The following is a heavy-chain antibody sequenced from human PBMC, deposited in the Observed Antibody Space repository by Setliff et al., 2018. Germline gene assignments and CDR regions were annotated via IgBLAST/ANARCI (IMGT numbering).Heavy chain of an antibody. CDR1: GYTFIGYG. V-gene: IGHV1-18*01. Sequence: ASVKVSCKTSGYTFIGYGLSWMRQAPGQGLEWMGWISGYNGNTEYAQNLQGRVTMTWDTSITTAYMDLGRLMSHDTAVYFCARVSEQYLAFDYWGQGTLVTVSS. D-gene: IGHD4-4*01. CDR2: ISGYNGNT. CDR3: ARVSEQYLAFDY. J-gene: IGHJ4*02.